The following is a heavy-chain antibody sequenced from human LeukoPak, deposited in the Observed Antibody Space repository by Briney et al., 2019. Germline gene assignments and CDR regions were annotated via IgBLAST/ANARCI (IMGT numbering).Heavy chain of an antibody. D-gene: IGHD6-6*01. CDR2: IYYGGST. CDR1: GGSISSGDYY. J-gene: IGHJ2*01. Sequence: PSETLSLTCTVSGGSISSGDYYWSWIRQPPGKGLEWIGYIYYGGSTNYNPSLKSRVTISVDTSKNQFSLKLSSVTAADTAVYYCAMSLYSSSRQYFDLWGRGTLVTVSS. CDR3: AMSLYSSSRQYFDL. V-gene: IGHV4-61*08.